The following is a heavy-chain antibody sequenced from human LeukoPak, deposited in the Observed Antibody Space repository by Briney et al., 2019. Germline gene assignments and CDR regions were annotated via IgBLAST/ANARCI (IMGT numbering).Heavy chain of an antibody. CDR1: GFTFSSFW. CDR2: IKQDGSEK. J-gene: IGHJ5*02. Sequence: PGGSLRLSCAASGFTFSSFWMSWVRQAPGKGLEWVANIKQDGSEKYYVDSVKGRFTISRDNAKNSLYLRMNSLRVEDTAVYYCAKDRVGATGWDWFDPWGQGTLVTVSS. CDR3: AKDRVGATGWDWFDP. V-gene: IGHV3-7*03. D-gene: IGHD1-26*01.